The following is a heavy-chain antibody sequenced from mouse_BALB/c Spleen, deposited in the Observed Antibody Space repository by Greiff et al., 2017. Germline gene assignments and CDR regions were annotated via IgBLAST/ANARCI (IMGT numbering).Heavy chain of an antibody. CDR3: ARDQEPIYYYGSSYYAMDY. CDR1: GFSLTGYG. J-gene: IGHJ4*01. Sequence: QVQLQQSGPGLVAPSQSLSITCTVSGFSLTGYGVNWVRQPPGKGLEWLGMIWGDGSTDYNSALKSRLSISKDNSKSQVFLKMNSLQTDDTARYYCARDQEPIYYYGSSYYAMDYWGQGTSVTVSS. V-gene: IGHV2-6-7*01. D-gene: IGHD1-1*01. CDR2: IWGDGST.